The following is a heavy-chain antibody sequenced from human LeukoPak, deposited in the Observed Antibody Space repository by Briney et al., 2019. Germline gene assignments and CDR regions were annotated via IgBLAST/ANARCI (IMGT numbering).Heavy chain of an antibody. Sequence: GGSLRLSCAASGFTLSSYWMSWVRQAPGKGLEWVANIKQDGSEKYYVDSVKGRFTISRDNAKNSLYLQMNSLRAEDTAVYYCARVTADYFDYWGQGTLVTVSS. CDR3: ARVTADYFDY. CDR1: GFTLSSYW. CDR2: IKQDGSEK. V-gene: IGHV3-7*03. J-gene: IGHJ4*02. D-gene: IGHD2-21*02.